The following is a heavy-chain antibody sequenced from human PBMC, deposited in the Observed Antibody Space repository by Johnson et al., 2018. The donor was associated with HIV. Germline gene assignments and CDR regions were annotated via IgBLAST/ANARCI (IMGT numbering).Heavy chain of an antibody. J-gene: IGHJ3*01. V-gene: IGHV3-20*04. D-gene: IGHD1-26*01. CDR2: INWNGGST. Sequence: EVQLVESGGGVVRPGGSLRLSCAASGFTFDDYGMSWVRQAPGKGLEWVSGINWNGGSTGYADSVKGRFTISRDNAKNSLYLQMNSLRAEDKALYYCARSPPKDIVGATYAFDLWGQGTMVTVSS. CDR1: GFTFDDYG. CDR3: ARSPPKDIVGATYAFDL.